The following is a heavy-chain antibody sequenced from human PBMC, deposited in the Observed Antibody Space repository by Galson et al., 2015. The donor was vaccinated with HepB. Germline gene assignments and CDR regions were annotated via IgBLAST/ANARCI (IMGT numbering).Heavy chain of an antibody. CDR3: ANSPRRYGGYYYYYMDV. CDR2: ISWNSGSI. V-gene: IGHV3-9*01. Sequence: SLRLSCAASGFTFDDYAMHWVRQAPGKGLEWVSGISWNSGSIGYADSVKGRFTISRDNAKNSLYLQMNSLRAEDTALYYCANSPRRYGGYYYYYMDVWGKGTTVTVSS. CDR1: GFTFDDYA. D-gene: IGHD3-16*01. J-gene: IGHJ6*03.